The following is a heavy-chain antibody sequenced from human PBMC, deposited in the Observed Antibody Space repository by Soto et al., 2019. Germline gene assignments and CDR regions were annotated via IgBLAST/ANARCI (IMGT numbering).Heavy chain of an antibody. CDR2: ISAYNANT. Sequence: GASVKVSCKASGYTFTSYGISWVRQAPGQGLEWMGWISAYNANTNYAQKLQGRVTMTTDTSTSTSYIELRSLRSDDTAVYFCARDRLGATGDYWGQGTLVTVSS. J-gene: IGHJ4*02. V-gene: IGHV1-18*01. CDR1: GYTFTSYG. CDR3: ARDRLGATGDY. D-gene: IGHD1-26*01.